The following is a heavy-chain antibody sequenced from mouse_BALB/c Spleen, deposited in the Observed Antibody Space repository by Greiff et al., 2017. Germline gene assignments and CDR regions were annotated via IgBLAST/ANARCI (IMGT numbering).Heavy chain of an antibody. CDR2: INPSNGRT. D-gene: IGHD2-2*01. J-gene: IGHJ3*01. CDR1: GYTFTSYW. V-gene: IGHV1S81*02. CDR3: ARGSGYDGAWFAY. Sequence: QVQLQQPGAELVKPGASVKLSCKASGYTFTSYWMHWVKQRPGQGLEWIGEINPSNGRTNYNEKFKSKATLTVDKSSSTAYMQLSSLTSEDSAVYYCARGSGYDGAWFAYWGQGTLVTVSA.